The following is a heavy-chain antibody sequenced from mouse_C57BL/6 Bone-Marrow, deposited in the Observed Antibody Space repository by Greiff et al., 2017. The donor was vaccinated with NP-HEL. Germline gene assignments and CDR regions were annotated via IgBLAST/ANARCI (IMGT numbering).Heavy chain of an antibody. CDR1: GFTFSSYA. J-gene: IGHJ2*01. CDR2: ISDGGSYN. V-gene: IGHV5-4*03. D-gene: IGHD1-1*01. CDR3: ARVDYYYGSSYVVNY. Sequence: EVKLMESGGGLVKPGGSLKLSCAASGFTFSSYAMSWVRQTPEKRLEWVATISDGGSYNYYPDNVKGRFTISRDNAKITLYLQMSHLKSEDTALYYCARVDYYYGSSYVVNYWGQGTTLTVSS.